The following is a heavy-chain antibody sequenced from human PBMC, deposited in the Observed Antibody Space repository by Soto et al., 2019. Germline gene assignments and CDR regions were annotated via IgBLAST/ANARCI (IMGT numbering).Heavy chain of an antibody. Sequence: EVQLVESGGVVVQPGGSLRLSCAASGFNFNDFIMHWVRQSPTAGLERVSLITSNGDSTHYADFVKGRFFISRDNTMNSLYLQMNNLRTEDAASYYCARDLGGSSDSWGQGTLVTVSS. CDR3: ARDLGGSSDS. D-gene: IGHD6-25*01. CDR1: GFNFNDFI. V-gene: IGHV3-43*01. CDR2: ITSNGDST. J-gene: IGHJ4*02.